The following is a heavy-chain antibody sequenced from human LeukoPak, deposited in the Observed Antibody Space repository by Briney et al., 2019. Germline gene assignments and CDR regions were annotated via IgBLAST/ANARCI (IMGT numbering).Heavy chain of an antibody. CDR2: ISASGGTS. V-gene: IGHV3-23*01. CDR3: ARGIRGDC. Sequence: PGGSLRLSCAASGFTFSSNAMSWVRQAPGKGLEWVSGISASGGTSSYADSVKGRFTISRDNSKNTVYLQMNSLRAEDTAVYYCARGIRGDCWGQGTLVTVSS. CDR1: GFTFSSNA. J-gene: IGHJ4*02.